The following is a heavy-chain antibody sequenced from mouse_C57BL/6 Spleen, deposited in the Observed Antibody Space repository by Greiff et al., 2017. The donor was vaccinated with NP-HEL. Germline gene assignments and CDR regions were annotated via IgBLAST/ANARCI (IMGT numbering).Heavy chain of an antibody. Sequence: EVQRVESGGGLVKPGGSLKLSCAASGFTFSSYAMSWVRQTPEKRLEWVATISDGGSYTYYPDNVKGRFTISRDNAKNNLYLQMSHLKSEDTAMYYCATMVTAYAMDYWGQGTSVTVSS. CDR1: GFTFSSYA. J-gene: IGHJ4*01. CDR3: ATMVTAYAMDY. D-gene: IGHD2-1*01. V-gene: IGHV5-4*01. CDR2: ISDGGSYT.